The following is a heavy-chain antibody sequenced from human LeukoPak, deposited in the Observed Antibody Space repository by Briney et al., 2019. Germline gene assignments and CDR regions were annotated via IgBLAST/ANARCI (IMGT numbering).Heavy chain of an antibody. CDR3: ARGPTIAAAGRDYYYYGMDV. CDR2: IYTSGST. J-gene: IGHJ6*02. D-gene: IGHD6-13*01. CDR1: GGSISSYY. V-gene: IGHV4-4*07. Sequence: SETLSLTCTVSGGSISSYYWSWIRQPAGKGLEWIGRIYTSGSTNYNPSLMSRVTISVDTSKNQFSLKLSSVTAADTAVYYCARGPTIAAAGRDYYYYGMDVWGQGTTVTVSS.